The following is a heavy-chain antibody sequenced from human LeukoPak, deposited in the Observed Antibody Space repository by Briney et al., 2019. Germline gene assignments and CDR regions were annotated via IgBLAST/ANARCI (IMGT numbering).Heavy chain of an antibody. CDR3: ARHPTYYYGLGSYYYYYGMDV. CDR1: GSSFTSYW. J-gene: IGHJ6*04. V-gene: IGHV5-10-1*01. CDR2: IDPSDSYT. D-gene: IGHD3-10*01. Sequence: GASLQISCKGSGSSFTSYWISWGRPLRGKGQEGMGRIDPSDSYTNYSPSFQGHVTISADKSISTAYLQWSSLKASDTAMYYCARHPTYYYGLGSYYYYYGMDVWGKGTTVTVSS.